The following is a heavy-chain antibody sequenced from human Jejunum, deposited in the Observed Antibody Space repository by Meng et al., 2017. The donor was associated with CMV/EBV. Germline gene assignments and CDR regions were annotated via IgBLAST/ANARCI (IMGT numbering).Heavy chain of an antibody. CDR1: GFTFSSYG. Sequence: SGFTFSSYGMNWVRQVQGKGVEWVANIKQDGGERNYVESVKGRLTISRNNARNSLFLQMDGLRAEDTAVYYCARQKCGGDCDMDVWGQGTTVTVSS. CDR3: ARQKCGGDCDMDV. J-gene: IGHJ6*02. CDR2: IKQDGGER. V-gene: IGHV3-7*01. D-gene: IGHD2-21*01.